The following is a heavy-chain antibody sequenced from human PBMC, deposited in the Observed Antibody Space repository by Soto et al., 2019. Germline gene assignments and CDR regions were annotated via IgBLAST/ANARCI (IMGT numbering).Heavy chain of an antibody. Sequence: SETLSRTCTVSGGSISSYCWGWIRQPPGKGLEWIGYIYYSGSTNYNPSLKSRVTISVDTSKNQFSLKLSSVTAADTAVYYCARGEDGYNPNRYYFDYWGQGTLVTVSS. D-gene: IGHD5-12*01. CDR3: ARGEDGYNPNRYYFDY. V-gene: IGHV4-59*01. CDR1: GGSISSYC. CDR2: IYYSGST. J-gene: IGHJ4*02.